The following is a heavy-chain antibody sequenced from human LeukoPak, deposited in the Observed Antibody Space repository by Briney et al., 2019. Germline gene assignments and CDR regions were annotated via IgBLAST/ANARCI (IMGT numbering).Heavy chain of an antibody. CDR3: AGERLRYFDWSLDY. V-gene: IGHV4-4*07. Sequence: SETLSLTCTVSGGSISSYYWSWIRQPAGKGLEWIGRIYTSGSTSYNPSLKSRVTISVDTSKNQFSLKLSSVTAADTAVYYCAGERLRYFDWSLDYWGQGTLVTVSS. J-gene: IGHJ4*02. CDR1: GGSISSYY. D-gene: IGHD3-9*01. CDR2: IYTSGST.